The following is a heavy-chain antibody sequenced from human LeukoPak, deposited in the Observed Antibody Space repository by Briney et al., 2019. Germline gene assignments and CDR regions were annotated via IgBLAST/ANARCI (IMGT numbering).Heavy chain of an antibody. CDR1: GGSFSGYY. CDR2: INHSGST. V-gene: IGHV4-34*01. D-gene: IGHD1-7*01. CDR3: AREVGTTSFDY. Sequence: SETLSLTCAVYGGSFSGYYRSWIRQPPGKGLEWIGEINHSGSTNYNPSLKSRVTISVDTSKNQFSLKLSSVTAADTAVYYCAREVGTTSFDYWGQGTLVTVSS. J-gene: IGHJ4*02.